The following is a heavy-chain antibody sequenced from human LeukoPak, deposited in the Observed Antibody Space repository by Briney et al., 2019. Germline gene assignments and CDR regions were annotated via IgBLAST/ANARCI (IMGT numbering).Heavy chain of an antibody. CDR3: AREDLSMVRGATFLDY. V-gene: IGHV3-7*01. Sequence: GGSLRLSCAASGFTFSSYWMSWVRQAPGKGLEWVANIKQDGSEKYYVDSVKGRFTISRDNAKNSLYLQMNSLRAEDTAVYYCAREDLSMVRGATFLDYWGQGTLVTVSS. J-gene: IGHJ4*02. D-gene: IGHD3-10*01. CDR2: IKQDGSEK. CDR1: GFTFSSYW.